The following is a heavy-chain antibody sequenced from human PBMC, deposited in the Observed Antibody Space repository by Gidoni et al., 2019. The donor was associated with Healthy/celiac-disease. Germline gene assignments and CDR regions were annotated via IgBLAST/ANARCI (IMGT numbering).Heavy chain of an antibody. J-gene: IGHJ4*02. CDR3: AHESRGTYYYDSSGYYYAY. CDR2: IYWDDDK. CDR1: GFSLRTSGVG. Sequence: QITLKESGPTLVKPTQTLTLTCTFSGFSLRTSGVGVGWIRQPPGKALEWLALIYWDDDKRYSPSLKSRLTITKDTSKNQVVLTMTNMDPVDTATYYCAHESRGTYYYDSSGYYYAYWGQGTLVTVSS. V-gene: IGHV2-5*02. D-gene: IGHD3-22*01.